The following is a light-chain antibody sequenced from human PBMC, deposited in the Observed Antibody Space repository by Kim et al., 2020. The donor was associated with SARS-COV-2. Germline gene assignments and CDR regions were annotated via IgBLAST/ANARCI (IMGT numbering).Light chain of an antibody. CDR2: QDS. Sequence: YELTQPPSVSVSPGQTASITCSGDKLGDKYACWYQQKPGQSPVLVIYQDSKRPSGIPERFSGSNSGNTATLTISGTQAMYEADYYCQAWDSSTVVFSGGTQLTVL. CDR1: KLGDKY. CDR3: QAWDSSTVV. J-gene: IGLJ2*01. V-gene: IGLV3-1*01.